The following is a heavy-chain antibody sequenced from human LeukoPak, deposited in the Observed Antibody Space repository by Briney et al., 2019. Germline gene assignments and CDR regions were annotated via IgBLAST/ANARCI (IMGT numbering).Heavy chain of an antibody. Sequence: GGSLRLSCAASGFTVSSNYMSWVRQAPGKGLEWVSVIYSGGSTYYADSVKGRLTISRDNAKNSLYLQMNSLRAEDTAVYYCAREWELLSVDYWGQGTLVTVSS. V-gene: IGHV3-53*01. CDR3: AREWELLSVDY. CDR2: IYSGGST. CDR1: GFTVSSNY. D-gene: IGHD1-26*01. J-gene: IGHJ4*02.